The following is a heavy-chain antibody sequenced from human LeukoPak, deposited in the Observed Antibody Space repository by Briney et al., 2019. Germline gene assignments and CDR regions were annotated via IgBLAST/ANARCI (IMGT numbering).Heavy chain of an antibody. D-gene: IGHD1-26*01. CDR2: ISYDGSNK. Sequence: GGSLRLSCAASGFTFSSYAMHWVRQAPGKGLEWVAVISYDGSNKYYADSVKGRFTISRDNSKNTLYLQMNSLRAEDTAVYYCARVSGSYYYYYYYYMDVWGKGTTVTVSS. CDR3: ARVSGSYYYYYYYYMDV. CDR1: GFTFSSYA. V-gene: IGHV3-30*04. J-gene: IGHJ6*03.